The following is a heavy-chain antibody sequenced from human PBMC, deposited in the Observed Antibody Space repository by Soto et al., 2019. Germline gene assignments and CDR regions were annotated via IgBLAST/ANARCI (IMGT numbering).Heavy chain of an antibody. J-gene: IGHJ4*02. V-gene: IGHV3-30-3*01. Sequence: GGSLRLSCAASGFTFSSYAMHWVRQAPGKGLEWVAVISYDGSNKYYADSVKGRFTISRDNSKNTLYLQMNSLRAEDTAVYYCASVIVVTYLDYWGQGTLVTVSS. CDR1: GFTFSSYA. D-gene: IGHD3-22*01. CDR2: ISYDGSNK. CDR3: ASVIVVTYLDY.